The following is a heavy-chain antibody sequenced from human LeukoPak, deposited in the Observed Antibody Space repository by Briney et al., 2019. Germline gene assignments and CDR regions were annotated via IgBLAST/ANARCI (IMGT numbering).Heavy chain of an antibody. CDR2: ISAYNGNT. CDR1: GYTFTSYG. D-gene: IGHD5-12*01. V-gene: IGHV1-18*01. Sequence: ASVKVSCKASGYTFTSYGISRVRQAPGQGLEWMGWISAYNGNTNYAQKLQGRVTMTTDTSTSTAYMELRSLRSDDTAVYHCARRTGKASGYDSEYMDVWGKGTTVTVSS. CDR3: ARRTGKASGYDSEYMDV. J-gene: IGHJ6*03.